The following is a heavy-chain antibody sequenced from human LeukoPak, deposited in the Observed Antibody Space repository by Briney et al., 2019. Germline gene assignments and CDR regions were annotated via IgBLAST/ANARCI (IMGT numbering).Heavy chain of an antibody. J-gene: IGHJ4*02. CDR2: IVVGSGNR. V-gene: IGHV1-58*01. D-gene: IGHD3-10*01. Sequence: SVKVSCKASGFTFTSSAVQLLRQARGQRLGWIGGIVVGSGNRNYAQKFQERGTITRDMSTSTAYMELSSLRSEDTAVYYCAADPLFNCYGSGSYPNPDYWGQGTLVTVSS. CDR3: AADPLFNCYGSGSYPNPDY. CDR1: GFTFTSSA.